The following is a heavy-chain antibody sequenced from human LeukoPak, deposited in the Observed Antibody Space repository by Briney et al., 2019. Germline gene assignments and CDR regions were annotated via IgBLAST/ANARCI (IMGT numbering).Heavy chain of an antibody. CDR3: ARHPTGYPNWFDS. Sequence: SETLSLTCTVSGGSITTIPYNWGWIRQPPGKGLEWIGTISYVGTTYYEPSLKSRVTMSIDTSKNQFSLNLNSATAADTAVYYCARHPTGYPNWFDSWGLGTLVIVSS. J-gene: IGHJ5*01. CDR2: ISYVGTT. V-gene: IGHV4-39*01. CDR1: GGSITTIPYN. D-gene: IGHD3-9*01.